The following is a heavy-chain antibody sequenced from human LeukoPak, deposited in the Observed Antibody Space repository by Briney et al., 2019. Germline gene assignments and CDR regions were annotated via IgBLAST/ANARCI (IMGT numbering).Heavy chain of an antibody. V-gene: IGHV3-21*01. Sequence: PGGSLRLSCAASGFTFSTYSMNWVRQAPGKGLEWVSSISSSSSYISSADSVKCRFTISRDNAKKSLYLQMNSLRAEDTAVYYCARDGPVRIAARPYYFDFWGQGTLVTVSS. CDR3: ARDGPVRIAARPYYFDF. J-gene: IGHJ4*02. D-gene: IGHD6-6*01. CDR2: ISSSSSYI. CDR1: GFTFSTYS.